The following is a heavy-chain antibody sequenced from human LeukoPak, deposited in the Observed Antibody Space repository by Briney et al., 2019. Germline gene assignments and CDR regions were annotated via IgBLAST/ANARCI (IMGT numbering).Heavy chain of an antibody. CDR1: GGSISSSYW. V-gene: IGHV4-4*02. D-gene: IGHD6-6*01. CDR3: ARIVYSSSTDY. J-gene: IGHJ4*02. Sequence: PSETLSLTCAVSGGSISSSYWWTWVRQPPGKGLEWIGYIYYSGSTNYNPSLKSRVTISVDTSKNQFSLKMSSVTAADTAVYYCARIVYSSSTDYWGQGTLVTVSS. CDR2: IYYSGST.